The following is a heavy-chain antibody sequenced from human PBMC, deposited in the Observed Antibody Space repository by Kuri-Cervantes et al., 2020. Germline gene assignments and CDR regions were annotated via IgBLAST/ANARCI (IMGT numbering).Heavy chain of an antibody. CDR3: AKRYDYVWGSYRGTDYFDY. J-gene: IGHJ4*02. D-gene: IGHD3-16*02. Sequence: GESLKISCAASGFNFSSYAMHWVRQAPGKGLEWVSAISGSGGSTYYADSVKGRFTISRDNSKNTLYLQMNSLRAEDTAVYYCAKRYDYVWGSYRGTDYFDYWGQGTLVTVSS. V-gene: IGHV3-23*01. CDR2: ISGSGGST. CDR1: GFNFSSYA.